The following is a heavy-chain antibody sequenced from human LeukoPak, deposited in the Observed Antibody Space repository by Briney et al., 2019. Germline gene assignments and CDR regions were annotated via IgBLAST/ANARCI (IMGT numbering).Heavy chain of an antibody. CDR2: IQQDESEK. J-gene: IGHJ4*02. CDR1: GLTCSKYW. D-gene: IGHD2-2*01. V-gene: IGHV3-7*04. Sequence: GWSLRRSSATSGLTCSKYWMNWGRQAPGKGLELVASIQQDESEKYYVDSVKGRFTISRDNAKKSLYLQMSSLRAEDTAVYYCARGDFVVVASAMDYWGQGTLVTVSS. CDR3: ARGDFVVVASAMDY.